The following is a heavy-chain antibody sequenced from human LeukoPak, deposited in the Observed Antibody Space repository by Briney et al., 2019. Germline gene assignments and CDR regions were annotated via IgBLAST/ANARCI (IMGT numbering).Heavy chain of an antibody. CDR2: IYYSGST. CDR1: GRSISSYY. V-gene: IGHV4-59*08. J-gene: IGHJ2*01. D-gene: IGHD6-19*01. Sequence: SETLSLTCTVSGRSISSYYWIWIRQPPGKGLEWIVYIYYSGSTKYNPSLKRRVTISVGTSKNQSSLKLSSLTAADHAVFLWSRHGHSSGWRYWYFDLWGRGTLVPVSS. CDR3: SRHGHSSGWRYWYFDL.